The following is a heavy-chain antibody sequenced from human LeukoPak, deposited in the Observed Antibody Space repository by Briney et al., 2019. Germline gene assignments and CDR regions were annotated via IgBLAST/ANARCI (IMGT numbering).Heavy chain of an antibody. J-gene: IGHJ5*02. CDR2: INPNSGGT. CDR1: GYTSTGYY. CDR3: ARDSDPMNYDFWSGYYSPVNWFDP. Sequence: ASVKVSCKASGYTSTGYYMHWVRQAPGQGLEWMGWINPNSGGTNYAQKFQGRVTMTRDTSISTAYMELSRLRSDDTAVYYCARDSDPMNYDFWSGYYSPVNWFDPWGQGTLVTVSS. V-gene: IGHV1-2*02. D-gene: IGHD3-3*01.